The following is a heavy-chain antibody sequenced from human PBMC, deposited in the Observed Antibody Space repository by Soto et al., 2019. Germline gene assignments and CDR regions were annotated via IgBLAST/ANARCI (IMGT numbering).Heavy chain of an antibody. V-gene: IGHV4-34*01. D-gene: IGHD1-26*01. J-gene: IGHJ4*02. CDR1: GGSLRGHY. CDR2: INHSGFT. Sequence: PSETLSLTCAVSGGSLRGHYWSWIRQSPEKGLEWIGEINHSGFTNYNPTLKSRVTISRDASKNQFSLRLSSMTAADSAVYFCARAAVKLGATLFDSWGQGTQVTVS. CDR3: ARAAVKLGATLFDS.